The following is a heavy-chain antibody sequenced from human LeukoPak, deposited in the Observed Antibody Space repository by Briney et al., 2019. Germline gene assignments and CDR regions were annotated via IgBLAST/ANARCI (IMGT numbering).Heavy chain of an antibody. J-gene: IGHJ4*02. D-gene: IGHD5-12*01. CDR3: ARGGYSGYDPKGMFDY. CDR1: GLSFIIDW. V-gene: IGHV3-7*01. CDR2: IKQDGSEK. Sequence: GPSHRLSGAASGLSFIIDWMGSARQPARKGLEWVANIKQDGSEKYYVDSVKGRFTISRDNAKNSLYLQMNSLRAEDTAVYYCARGGYSGYDPKGMFDYWGQGTLVTVSS.